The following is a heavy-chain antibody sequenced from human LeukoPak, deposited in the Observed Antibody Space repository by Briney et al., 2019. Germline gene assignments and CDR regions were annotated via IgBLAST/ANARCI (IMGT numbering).Heavy chain of an antibody. CDR3: AKSQGYSQGFDY. Sequence: PGGSLRLSCAASGFTFTTYWMSWVRQAPGKGLEWVAVISYDGRNKYYADSVKGRFTISRDNSKNTLYLQMNNLRTEDTAVYYCAKSQGYSQGFDYWGQGTLVTVSS. V-gene: IGHV3-30*18. D-gene: IGHD5-18*01. CDR2: ISYDGRNK. J-gene: IGHJ4*02. CDR1: GFTFTTYW.